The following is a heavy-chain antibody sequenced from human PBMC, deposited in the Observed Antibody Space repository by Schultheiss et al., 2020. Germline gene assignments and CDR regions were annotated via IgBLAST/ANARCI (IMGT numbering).Heavy chain of an antibody. D-gene: IGHD6-19*01. CDR2: ISGSGGST. Sequence: GESLKISCAASGFTFSSYAMSWVRQAPGKGLEWVSAISGSGGSTYYADSVKGRFTISRDNSKNTLYLQMNSLRAEDTAVYYCAKARAYTSDLDVWGQGTTVTVSS. CDR3: AKARAYTSDLDV. CDR1: GFTFSSYA. J-gene: IGHJ6*02. V-gene: IGHV3-23*01.